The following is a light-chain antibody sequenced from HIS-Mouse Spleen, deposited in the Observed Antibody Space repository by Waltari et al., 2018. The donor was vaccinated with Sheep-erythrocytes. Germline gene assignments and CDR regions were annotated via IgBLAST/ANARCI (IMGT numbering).Light chain of an antibody. CDR2: SNS. CDR1: SSNIGSNT. Sequence: QSVLTQPPSASGTPGQRVTISCSGSSSNIGSNTVNWYQQLPGTAPKLLIYSNSQRPSGVPDRVSGSKSGTSASLAISGLQYEDEADYYCAAWDDSLNGYVFGTGTKVTVL. CDR3: AAWDDSLNGYV. J-gene: IGLJ1*01. V-gene: IGLV1-44*01.